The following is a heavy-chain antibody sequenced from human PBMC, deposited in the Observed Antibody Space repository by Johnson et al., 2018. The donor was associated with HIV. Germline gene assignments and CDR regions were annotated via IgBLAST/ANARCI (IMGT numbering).Heavy chain of an antibody. CDR1: GFTVSSNY. CDR2: IFSVGNT. D-gene: IGHD5-12*01. CDR3: AREAGGGYDSDAFDI. V-gene: IGHV3-66*01. Sequence: VQLVESGGGLVQPGGSLRLSCAASGFTVSSNYMSWVRQAPGKGLEWVSVIFSVGNTYYADSVKGRFTISRDNAENSLYLQMNSLRAEDTAVYYCAREAGGGYDSDAFDIWGQGTMVTVSS. J-gene: IGHJ3*02.